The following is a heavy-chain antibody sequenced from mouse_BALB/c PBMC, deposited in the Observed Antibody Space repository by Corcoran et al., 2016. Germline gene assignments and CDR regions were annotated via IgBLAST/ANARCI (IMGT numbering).Heavy chain of an antibody. CDR1: GYTFTSYV. Sequence: EVQLRQSGPELVKPGASVKMSCKASGYTFTSYVMHWVKQKPGQGLEWIGYINPYNDGTKYNEKFKGKATLTSDKSSSTAYMELSSLTSEDSAVYYCARYGNYYYYAMDYWGQGTSVTVSS. CDR3: ARYGNYYYYAMDY. D-gene: IGHD2-1*01. J-gene: IGHJ4*01. V-gene: IGHV1S136*01. CDR2: INPYNDGT.